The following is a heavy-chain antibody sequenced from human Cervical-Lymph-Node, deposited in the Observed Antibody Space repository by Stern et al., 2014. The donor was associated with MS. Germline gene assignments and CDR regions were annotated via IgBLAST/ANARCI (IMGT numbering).Heavy chain of an antibody. CDR3: ARDGYSSTEYYLEY. J-gene: IGHJ4*02. CDR2: IYYGGST. D-gene: IGHD2-2*01. CDR1: GDSFSRRSYD. V-gene: IGHV4-61*01. Sequence: QLQLQESGPGLVKPSETLSLSCTVSGDSFSRRSYDWGWIRQPPGKGLEWIGFIYYGGSTKYTTSLNSRVTILQDSSKNQISLKLNSVTAADSAVYSCARDGYSSTEYYLEYWGQGILVTVSS.